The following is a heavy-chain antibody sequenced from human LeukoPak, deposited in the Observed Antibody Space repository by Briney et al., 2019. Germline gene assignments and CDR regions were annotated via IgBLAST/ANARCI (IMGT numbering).Heavy chain of an antibody. V-gene: IGHV1-46*01. Sequence: ASVKVSCKASGYTFTSYYMHWVRQAPGQGLEWMGIINPSGGSTSYAQKVQGRVTMTRDMSTSTDYMELSRLRSEDTAVYYCARGGAPARLDFWGQGTLVTVSS. CDR2: INPSGGST. D-gene: IGHD6-6*01. CDR1: GYTFTSYY. J-gene: IGHJ4*02. CDR3: ARGGAPARLDF.